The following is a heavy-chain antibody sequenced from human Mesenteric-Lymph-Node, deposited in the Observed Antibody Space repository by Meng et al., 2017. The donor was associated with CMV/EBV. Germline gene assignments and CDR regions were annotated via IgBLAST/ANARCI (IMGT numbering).Heavy chain of an antibody. J-gene: IGHJ5*01. CDR3: ARGPQDWNRGAHWFDS. Sequence: LSLTCVASGFTFGDHYMSWIRQAPGKGLEWVSDINYSGRTIYYADSVKGRFTVSRDNTKKLLYLQMNSLRAVDTAIYYCARGPQDWNRGAHWFDSWGQGTLVTVSS. CDR1: GFTFGDHY. V-gene: IGHV3-11*04. CDR2: INYSGRTI. D-gene: IGHD1-1*01.